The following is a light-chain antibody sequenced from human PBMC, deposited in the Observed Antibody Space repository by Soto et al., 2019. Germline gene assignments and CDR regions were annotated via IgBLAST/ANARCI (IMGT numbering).Light chain of an antibody. CDR2: EVS. CDR1: SSDVGGYNY. V-gene: IGLV2-8*01. Sequence: QSALTQPASVSGSPGQSITISCTGTSSDVGGYNYVSWYQQHPGKDPKLIISEVSKRPSGVPDRFSGSKSGNTASLTVSGLQAEDEADYYCTSHAGSNNYVFGTGTKVTVL. CDR3: TSHAGSNNYV. J-gene: IGLJ1*01.